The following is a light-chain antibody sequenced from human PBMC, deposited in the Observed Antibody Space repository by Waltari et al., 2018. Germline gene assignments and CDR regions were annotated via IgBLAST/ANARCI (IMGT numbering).Light chain of an antibody. V-gene: IGKV3-15*01. CDR2: GAS. Sequence: EIVMTQSPATLSLSPGERAPLSCRASQSVSSSLAWYQQKPGQAPRLLIYGASTRATGIPDRFSGSGSGTDFTLTISSLEPEDVAVYYCLQRSNWPHSFGQGTKMEIK. J-gene: IGKJ2*03. CDR3: LQRSNWPHS. CDR1: QSVSSS.